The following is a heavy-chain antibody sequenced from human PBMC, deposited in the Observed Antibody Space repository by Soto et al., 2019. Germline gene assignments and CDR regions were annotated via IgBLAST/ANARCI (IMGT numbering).Heavy chain of an antibody. J-gene: IGHJ6*02. CDR2: FFSDAER. V-gene: IGHV2-26*01. CDR3: ASQDGDYNYSGLDV. D-gene: IGHD4-17*01. CDR1: GFSLTNGRMG. Sequence: QVTLKESGPVLVKHTETLTLTCSVSGFSLTNGRMGVSWIRQPPGKALEWLAHFFSDAERSYSTSMQSRLNMYKDASGIQVVLTMTNMAPADTSTYFCASQDGDYNYSGLDVWGHGIEVTGSS.